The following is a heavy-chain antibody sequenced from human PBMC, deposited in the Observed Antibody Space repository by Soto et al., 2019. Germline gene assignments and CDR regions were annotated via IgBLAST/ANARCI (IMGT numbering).Heavy chain of an antibody. V-gene: IGHV1-3*01. CDR3: ARGSVSFDS. CDR2: INAGDGNT. J-gene: IGHJ4*02. Sequence: QVHLVQSGAEVKKPGASVNVSCKASGYIFTNYAIHWVRQAPGQRLEWMGRINAGDGNTRYSQNFQDRVTITRDTSASTAYMQLSSLTSDGSTLYFCARGSVSFDSWGQGTLVTVSS. CDR1: GYIFTNYA. D-gene: IGHD3-10*01.